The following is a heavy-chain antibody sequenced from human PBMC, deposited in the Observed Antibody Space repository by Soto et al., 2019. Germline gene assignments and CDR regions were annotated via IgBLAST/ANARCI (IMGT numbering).Heavy chain of an antibody. J-gene: IGHJ4*02. CDR2: IYSGGST. Sequence: EVQLVESGGGLVQPGGSLRLSCAASGITVSSNYMSWVRQAPGKGLGWVSVIYSGGSTYYADSVKGRFTISRDNSKNTLYFQRNRLRAEDTAVYYCARDFFYYGSGTMGGYFDYWGQGTRVTVSS. CDR3: ARDFFYYGSGTMGGYFDY. CDR1: GITVSSNY. V-gene: IGHV3-66*01. D-gene: IGHD3-10*01.